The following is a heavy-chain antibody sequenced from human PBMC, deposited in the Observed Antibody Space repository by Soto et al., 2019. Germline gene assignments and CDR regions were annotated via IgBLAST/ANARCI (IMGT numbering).Heavy chain of an antibody. CDR1: GGSISSGGYS. D-gene: IGHD6-13*01. CDR2: IYYSGST. Sequence: SETLSLTCAVSGGSISSGGYSWSWIRQPPGKGMEWIGYIYYSGSTYYNPSLKSRVTISVDTSKNQFSLKLSSVTAAETAVYYCAGGGQKLVRGAYYFDSGGKGSLV. CDR3: AGGGQKLVRGAYYFDS. V-gene: IGHV4-31*11. J-gene: IGHJ4*02.